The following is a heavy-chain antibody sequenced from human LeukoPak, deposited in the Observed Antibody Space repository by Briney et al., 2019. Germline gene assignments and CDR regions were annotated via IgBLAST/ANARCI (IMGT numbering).Heavy chain of an antibody. J-gene: IGHJ3*02. D-gene: IGHD5-18*01. Sequence: GSSVKVSCKASGGTFSSHAISWVRQAPGQGLEWMGGIIPIFGTANYAQKFQGRVTITTDESTSTAYMELSSLRSEDTAVYYCARGYSYASFSVAFDIWGQGTMVTVSS. CDR3: ARGYSYASFSVAFDI. V-gene: IGHV1-69*05. CDR2: IIPIFGTA. CDR1: GGTFSSHA.